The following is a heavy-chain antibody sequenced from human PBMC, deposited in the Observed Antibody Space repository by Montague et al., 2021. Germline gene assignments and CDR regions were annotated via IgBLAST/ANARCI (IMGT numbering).Heavy chain of an antibody. CDR3: ARGAAY. J-gene: IGHJ4*02. V-gene: IGHV3-7*04. CDR1: GFTFGNYW. CDR2: INPDGSDQ. Sequence: SLSLSCAASGFTFGNYWMSWVRQAPGKGLEWVANINPDGSDQYYVDSVKGRFTISRDNAKNSLNLQMNSLRDEDAAVYFCARGAAYWGQGTLVTVS.